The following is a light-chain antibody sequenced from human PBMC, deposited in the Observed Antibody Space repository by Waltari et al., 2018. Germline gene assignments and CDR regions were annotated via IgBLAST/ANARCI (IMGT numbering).Light chain of an antibody. CDR3: QQYANLLLT. CDR2: DAS. V-gene: IGKV1-33*01. CDR1: QDIRKN. Sequence: DIQMTKSPSSLSASVGDRVTITCQSSQDIRKNLNWFQQKPGKAPQVLIFDASNSQAAVPSRFSGSGSGTDFAFTISSLQPEDIGTYFCQQYANLLLTFGGGTRVEIK. J-gene: IGKJ4*01.